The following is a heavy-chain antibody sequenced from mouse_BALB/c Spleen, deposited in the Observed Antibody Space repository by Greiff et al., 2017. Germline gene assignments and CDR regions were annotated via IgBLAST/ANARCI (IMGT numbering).Heavy chain of an antibody. Sequence: EVQLQESGPGLVKPSQSLSLTCSVTGYSITSGYYWNWIRQFPGNQLELMGYISYDGSNNYNPYLKNRISITRDTSKNQFFLKLNSVTTEDTATYSCAREGNGNYYIDYWGQGTTLTVSS. CDR3: AREGNGNYYIDY. CDR2: ISYDGSN. CDR1: GYSITSGYY. V-gene: IGHV3-6*02. D-gene: IGHD2-1*01. J-gene: IGHJ2*01.